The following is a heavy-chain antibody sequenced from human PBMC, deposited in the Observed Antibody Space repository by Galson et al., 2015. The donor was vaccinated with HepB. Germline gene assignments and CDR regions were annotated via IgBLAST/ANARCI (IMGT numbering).Heavy chain of an antibody. CDR3: ARKGPPRTDDSSGYAAY. CDR1: GFTFSSYG. V-gene: IGHV3-33*01. CDR2: IWYDGSNK. Sequence: SLRLSCAASGFTFSSYGMHWVRQAPGKGLEWVAVIWYDGSNKYYADSVKGRFTISRDNSKNTLYLQMNSLRAEDTAVYYCARKGPPRTDDSSGYAAYWGQGTLVTVSS. J-gene: IGHJ4*02. D-gene: IGHD3-22*01.